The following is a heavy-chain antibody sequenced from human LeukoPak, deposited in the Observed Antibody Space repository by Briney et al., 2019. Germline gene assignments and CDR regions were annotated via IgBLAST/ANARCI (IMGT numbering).Heavy chain of an antibody. CDR2: ISGSGGST. Sequence: GGSLRLSCAASGFTFSSYAMSWVRQAPGKGLEWVSSISGSGGSTYYPDSVKGRFTISRDNARNSLYLQMSSLRVEDTAVYYCARGGLDGWIHLWPSSHFDYWGQGTPVTVSS. D-gene: IGHD5-18*01. CDR3: ARGGLDGWIHLWPSSHFDY. CDR1: GFTFSSYA. J-gene: IGHJ4*02. V-gene: IGHV3-23*01.